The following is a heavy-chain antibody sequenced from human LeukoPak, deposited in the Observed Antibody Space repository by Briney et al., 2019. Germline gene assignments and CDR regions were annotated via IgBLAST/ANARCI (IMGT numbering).Heavy chain of an antibody. CDR1: GYTFTGYY. J-gene: IGHJ4*02. CDR3: ARETVAAAGRVFDN. CDR2: INPNSGGT. V-gene: IGHV1-2*02. D-gene: IGHD6-13*01. Sequence: ASVKVSCKASGYTFTGYYMHWVRQAPGQGLEWMGWINPNSGGTNYAQKFQGRVTMTRDTSISTAYMELSRLRSDDTAVYYCARETVAAAGRVFDNWGQGTLVTVSS.